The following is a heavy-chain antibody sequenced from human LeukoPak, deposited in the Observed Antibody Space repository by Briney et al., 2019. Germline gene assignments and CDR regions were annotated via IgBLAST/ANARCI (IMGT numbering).Heavy chain of an antibody. V-gene: IGHV4-4*07. J-gene: IGHJ4*02. CDR2: IYGSESS. D-gene: IGHD3-10*01. Sequence: SETLSLTCAVSGGSINTYFWTWIRQPAGKGLEWIGRIYGSESSTHNPSLQSRVSMSLDTSKNQFSLSLTSVTAADTAVYYCARDGGYYGSGSYLLHWGQGILVTVSS. CDR1: GGSINTYF. CDR3: ARDGGYYGSGSYLLH.